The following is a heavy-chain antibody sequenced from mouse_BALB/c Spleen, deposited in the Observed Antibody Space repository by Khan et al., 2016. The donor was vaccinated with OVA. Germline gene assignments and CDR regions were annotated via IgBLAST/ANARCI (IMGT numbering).Heavy chain of an antibody. D-gene: IGHD2-14*01. CDR2: INPSNGYT. J-gene: IGHJ3*01. CDR3: VRDGAYHRNDGWFAY. CDR1: GYTFTSYT. V-gene: IGHV1-4*01. Sequence: QVQLKQSGAELARPGASVKMSCKASGYTFTSYTIHWIKERPGQGLEWIGNINPSNGYTNYNQKFKDKATLTTDKSSTTAYLQLSSLTSDDSAVYNCVRDGAYHRNDGWFAYWGQATLVTVSA.